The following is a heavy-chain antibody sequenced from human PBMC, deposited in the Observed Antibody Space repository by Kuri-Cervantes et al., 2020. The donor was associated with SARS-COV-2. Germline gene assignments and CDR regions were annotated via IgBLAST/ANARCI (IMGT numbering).Heavy chain of an antibody. Sequence: SETLSLTCAVYGGSFSGYCWSWIRQPPGKGLEWIGEINHSGSTNYNPSLKSRVTISVDTSKNQFSLKLSSVPAADTAVYYCARAVKRFDYWGQGTLVTVSS. J-gene: IGHJ4*02. CDR2: INHSGST. CDR3: ARAVKRFDY. CDR1: GGSFSGYC. D-gene: IGHD2/OR15-2a*01. V-gene: IGHV4-34*01.